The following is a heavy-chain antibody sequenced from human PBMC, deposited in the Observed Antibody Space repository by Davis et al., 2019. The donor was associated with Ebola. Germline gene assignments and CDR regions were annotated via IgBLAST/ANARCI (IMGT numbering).Heavy chain of an antibody. Sequence: PSETLSLTCAVYGGSFSGYYWSWIRQPPGKGLEWIGSIYYSGSTNYNPSLKSRVTISVDTSKNQFSLKLSSVTAADTAVYYCAREVYYDSSGYLGWRENYFDYWGQGTLVTVSS. J-gene: IGHJ4*02. CDR3: AREVYYDSSGYLGWRENYFDY. D-gene: IGHD3-22*01. CDR2: IYYSGST. V-gene: IGHV4-34*09. CDR1: GGSFSGYY.